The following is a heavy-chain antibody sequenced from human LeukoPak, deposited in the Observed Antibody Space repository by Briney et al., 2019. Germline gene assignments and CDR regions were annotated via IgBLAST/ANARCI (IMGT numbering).Heavy chain of an antibody. J-gene: IGHJ5*02. V-gene: IGHV3-23*01. Sequence: GGSLRLSCAASGFTFSSYAMSWVRQAPGKGLEWVSAISGSGGSTYYADSVKGRFTISRDNSKNTLYLQMNSLRAEDTAVYYCAKEDIGYCSSTSCLNWFGPWGQGTLVTVSS. CDR3: AKEDIGYCSSTSCLNWFGP. CDR1: GFTFSSYA. CDR2: ISGSGGST. D-gene: IGHD2-2*01.